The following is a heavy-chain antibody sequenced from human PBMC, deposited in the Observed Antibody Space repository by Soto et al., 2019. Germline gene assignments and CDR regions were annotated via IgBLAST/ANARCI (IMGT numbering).Heavy chain of an antibody. CDR3: TTSHAGELNN. Sequence: QVQLQESGPGLVKPSGTLSLTCAVSGGSISSSSWCTWVRQSPGKGLEWIGEIFESGATNYNPSLKSRLAMSVDKSKNQFSLNLSSLTAADTAVYFCTTSHAGELNNWGQGTLVTVSS. CDR1: GGSISSSSW. V-gene: IGHV4-4*02. J-gene: IGHJ4*02. CDR2: IFESGAT. D-gene: IGHD1-7*01.